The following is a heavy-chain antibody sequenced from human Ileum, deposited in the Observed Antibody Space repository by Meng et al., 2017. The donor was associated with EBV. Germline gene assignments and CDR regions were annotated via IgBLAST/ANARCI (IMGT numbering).Heavy chain of an antibody. J-gene: IGHJ5*02. V-gene: IGHV1-2*06. CDR1: GYTFTGYY. D-gene: IGHD6-19*01. CDR2: INPNSGGT. CDR3: AHQAVAGTRGWFDP. Sequence: QVQLVQSGDGVKKPGGSVRVACRASGYTFTGYYMHWVRQAPGQGLEWMGRINPNSGGTNYAQKFQGRVTMTRDTSISTAYMELSRLRSDDTAVYYCAHQAVAGTRGWFDPWGQGTLVIVSS.